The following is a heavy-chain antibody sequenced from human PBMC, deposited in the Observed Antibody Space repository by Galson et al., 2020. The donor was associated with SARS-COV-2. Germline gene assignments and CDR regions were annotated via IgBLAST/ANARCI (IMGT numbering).Heavy chain of an antibody. J-gene: IGHJ4*02. CDR3: ARSYDFWGGHPFDH. Sequence: GGSLRLSCAASGFTFTDYYVSWIRKAPGAGPEWLSYISSTTSFTSYADSVKGRFTIARDNDNNSVYLQMNNLRPEDTAIYYCARSYDFWGGHPFDHWGQGAPVTVSS. D-gene: IGHD3-3*01. CDR2: ISSTTSFT. CDR1: GFTFTDYY. V-gene: IGHV3-11*03.